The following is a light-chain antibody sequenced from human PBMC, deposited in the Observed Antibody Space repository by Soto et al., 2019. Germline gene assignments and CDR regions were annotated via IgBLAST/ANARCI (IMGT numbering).Light chain of an antibody. Sequence: QSVLTQPASWSVSPGQSSTISCTRTSNDVGGYNYVSWYQQHPGKAPKLMIYDVSNRPSGVSNRFSGSKSGNTASLTISGLQAEDEADYYCSSYTSSSHVVFGGGTQLTVL. CDR2: DVS. CDR3: SSYTSSSHVV. V-gene: IGLV2-14*01. CDR1: SNDVGGYNY. J-gene: IGLJ2*01.